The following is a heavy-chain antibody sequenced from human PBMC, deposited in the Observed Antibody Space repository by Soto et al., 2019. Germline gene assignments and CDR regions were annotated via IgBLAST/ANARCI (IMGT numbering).Heavy chain of an antibody. CDR2: TYYRSKWYY. CDR1: GDSVSSNHAT. J-gene: IGHJ5*01. Sequence: SQTLSLTCAISGDSVSSNHATWDWIRQSPSRGLEWLGRTYYRSKWYYDYELSVKNRITINPDTSNNQLSLQLNFLIPDDTVVYYCVRLIGNSWLDSWGQGTLVTVSS. CDR3: VRLIGNSWLDS. V-gene: IGHV6-1*01. D-gene: IGHD3-16*01.